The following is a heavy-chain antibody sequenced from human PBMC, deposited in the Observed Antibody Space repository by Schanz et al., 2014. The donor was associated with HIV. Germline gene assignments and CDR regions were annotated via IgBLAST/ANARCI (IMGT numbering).Heavy chain of an antibody. V-gene: IGHV3-30*03. CDR3: GGHGGFSY. CDR2: TSYDESKK. J-gene: IGHJ4*02. CDR1: GFTFSWYG. Sequence: QVQLVESGGGVVQPGRSLRLSCAASGFTFSWYGMHWVRQAPGKGLEWLAITSYDESKKTYADSVRGRFTFSRDDSKNTLILQMNSLRVEDTAVYYCGGHGGFSYWGQGTRVAVSP. D-gene: IGHD6-25*01.